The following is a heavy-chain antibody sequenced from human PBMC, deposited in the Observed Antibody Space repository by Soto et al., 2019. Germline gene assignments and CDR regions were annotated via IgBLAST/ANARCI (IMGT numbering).Heavy chain of an antibody. J-gene: IGHJ4*02. CDR1: GGTFSSYA. CDR3: ARVVAVAGYYFDY. D-gene: IGHD6-19*01. CDR2: IIPIFGTA. Sequence: SVKVSCKASGGTFSSYAISWVRQAPGQGLEWMGGIIPIFGTANYAQKFQGRVTITADESTSTAYMELSSLRSEDTAVYYCARVVAVAGYYFDYWGQGTLVPVYS. V-gene: IGHV1-69*13.